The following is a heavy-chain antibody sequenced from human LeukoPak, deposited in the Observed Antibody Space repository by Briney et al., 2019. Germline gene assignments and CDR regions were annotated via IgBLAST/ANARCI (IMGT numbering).Heavy chain of an antibody. D-gene: IGHD6-19*01. CDR1: GFTFSSYW. V-gene: IGHV3-74*01. CDR2: INSDGSST. J-gene: IGHJ4*02. Sequence: GGSLRLSCAASGFTFSSYWMHWVRHAPGKGLVWVSRINSDGSSTSYADSVKGRFTISRDNAKNTLYLQMNSLRAEDTAVYYCARAVAGNPPDYWGQGTLVTVSS. CDR3: ARAVAGNPPDY.